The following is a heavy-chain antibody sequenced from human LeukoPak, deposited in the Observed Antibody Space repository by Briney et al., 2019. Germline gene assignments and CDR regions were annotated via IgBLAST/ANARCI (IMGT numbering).Heavy chain of an antibody. CDR3: AKARPTYMFRGVPLDV. CDR1: GFIFSSHG. V-gene: IGHV3-23*01. J-gene: IGHJ6*04. CDR2: ISPSGDIT. Sequence: GGSLRLSCAASGFIFSSHGMNWVRQAPGKGLEWVSGISPSGDITYYADSVEGRFTISRDNSKNTVYLQMNSLRAEDTAVYYCAKARPTYMFRGVPLDVWGKGTTVPVSS. D-gene: IGHD3-10*01.